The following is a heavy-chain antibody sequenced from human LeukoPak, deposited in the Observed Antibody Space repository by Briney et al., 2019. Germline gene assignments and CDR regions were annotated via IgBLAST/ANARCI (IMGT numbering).Heavy chain of an antibody. CDR1: GYTFTGYY. D-gene: IGHD6-13*01. V-gene: IGHV1-2*02. CDR2: INPNSGGT. J-gene: IGHJ6*03. Sequence: ASVKVSCKASGYTFTGYYMHWVRQTPGQGLEWMGWINPNSGGTNYAQKFQGRVTMTRDTSISTAYMELSRLRSDDTAVYYCARLAAAGTSYYYMDVWGKGTTVTVSS. CDR3: ARLAAAGTSYYYMDV.